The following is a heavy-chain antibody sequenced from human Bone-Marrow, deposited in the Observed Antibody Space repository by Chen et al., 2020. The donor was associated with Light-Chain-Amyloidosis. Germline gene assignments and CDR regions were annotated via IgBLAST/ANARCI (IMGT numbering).Heavy chain of an antibody. D-gene: IGHD6-25*01. CDR3: ARESSVAAPYYLDY. V-gene: IGHV3-7*01. Sequence: EVRLVESGGGLVQPGGSLRLSWAASGVTFSRYFMSWVRPAPGKGLEWVANIREDGNEKYYVQSVKGRFTISRDNAKNAVYLQMHSLGAEDSAIYFCARESSVAAPYYLDYWGQGIRVTVSA. J-gene: IGHJ4*02. CDR1: GVTFSRYF. CDR2: IREDGNEK.